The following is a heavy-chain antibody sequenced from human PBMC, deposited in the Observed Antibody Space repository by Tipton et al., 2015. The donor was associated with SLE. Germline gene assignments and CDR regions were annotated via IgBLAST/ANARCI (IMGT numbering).Heavy chain of an antibody. CDR1: GGSISSYY. Sequence: TLSLTCTVSGGSISSYYWSWIRQPPGKGLEWIGYIYYTGNTNYNPSLKSRVTMSVDTSKSQLSLKLTFVSAADTAIYYCARMGLCTTTTCNEGAFDVWGQGSMVTVSS. CDR2: IYYTGNT. CDR3: ARMGLCTTTTCNEGAFDV. V-gene: IGHV4-59*01. J-gene: IGHJ3*01. D-gene: IGHD2-2*01.